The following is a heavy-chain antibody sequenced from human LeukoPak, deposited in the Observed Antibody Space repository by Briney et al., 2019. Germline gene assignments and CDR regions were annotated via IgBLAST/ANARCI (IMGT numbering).Heavy chain of an antibody. CDR3: ATVRTYTNFDY. D-gene: IGHD5-18*01. CDR2: TNQEGSQK. Sequence: HPGGSLRLSCAASGFTFSGYWMSWVRPAPGKGLEWVANTNQEGSQKYYVVSVKGRFTISRDNAKNSLYLQMNSLRAEDTAVYYCATVRTYTNFDYWGQGTLVTVSS. CDR1: GFTFSGYW. J-gene: IGHJ4*02. V-gene: IGHV3-7*05.